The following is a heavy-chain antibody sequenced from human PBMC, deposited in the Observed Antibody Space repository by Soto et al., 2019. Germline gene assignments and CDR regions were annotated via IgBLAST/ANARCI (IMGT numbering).Heavy chain of an antibody. V-gene: IGHV3-30*18. Sequence: QVQLVESGGGVVQPGRSLRLACAASGFTFSYYGMHWVRQAPGKGLEWVAVISSDGGSEYYADSVKGRFTISRDNSKNTVLLQMNRLRLDDTAVYYCAKEYNSGWVDYWGQGTLVTVSS. J-gene: IGHJ4*02. CDR3: AKEYNSGWVDY. D-gene: IGHD6-19*01. CDR1: GFTFSYYG. CDR2: ISSDGGSE.